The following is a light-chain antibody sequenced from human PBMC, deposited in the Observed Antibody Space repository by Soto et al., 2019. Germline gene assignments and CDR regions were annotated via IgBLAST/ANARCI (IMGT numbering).Light chain of an antibody. CDR3: QQSYSIPQT. Sequence: DIQITQSPSSVSASVGDRVTVTCRASQNVSTWLTWYQQTPGKAPNLLIYGASTLQRGVPSRFSGSGSGTEFTLTISSLQPEDFATYYCQQSYSIPQTFGQVTKVEIK. CDR1: QNVSTW. CDR2: GAS. V-gene: IGKV1-12*01. J-gene: IGKJ1*01.